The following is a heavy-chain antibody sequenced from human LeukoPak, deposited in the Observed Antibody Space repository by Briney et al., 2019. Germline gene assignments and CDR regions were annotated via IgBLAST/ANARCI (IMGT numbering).Heavy chain of an antibody. Sequence: GGSLRLSCAASGFTFSGYPIHRVRQAPGKGLEWVAVISYDGSNKYYADSVKGRFTISRDDAKNSLYLQMNSLRAEDTAIYYCAKVPRQHDNWFDPWGQGTLVTVSS. J-gene: IGHJ5*02. CDR2: ISYDGSNK. V-gene: IGHV3-30-3*02. CDR3: AKVPRQHDNWFDP. CDR1: GFTFSGYP. D-gene: IGHD3-9*01.